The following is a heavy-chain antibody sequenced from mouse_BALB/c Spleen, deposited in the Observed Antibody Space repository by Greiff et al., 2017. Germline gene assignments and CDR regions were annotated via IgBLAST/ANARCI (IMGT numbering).Heavy chain of an antibody. J-gene: IGHJ3*01. CDR2: ISDGGSYT. D-gene: IGHD2-9*01. Sequence: EVMLVESGGGLVKPGGSLKLSCAASGFTFSDYYMYWVRQTPEKRLEWVATISDGGSYTYYTDSVKGRFTISRDNAKNNLYLQMSRLKSEDTAMYYCARAPYYGYGSVAWFAYWGQGTLVTVSA. V-gene: IGHV5-4*02. CDR1: GFTFSDYY. CDR3: ARAPYYGYGSVAWFAY.